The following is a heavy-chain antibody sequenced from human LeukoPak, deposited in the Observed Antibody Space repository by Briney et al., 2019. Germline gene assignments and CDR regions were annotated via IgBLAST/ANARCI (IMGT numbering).Heavy chain of an antibody. J-gene: IGHJ4*02. CDR1: GFTFSSYG. CDR2: ISYDGSNK. V-gene: IGHV3-30*03. Sequence: AGGSLRLSCAASGFTFSSYGMHWVRQAPGKGLEWVAVISYDGSNKYYADSVKGRFTISRDNSKNTLYLQMNSLRAEDTAVYYCASLVGATPFDYWGQGTLVTVSS. D-gene: IGHD1-26*01. CDR3: ASLVGATPFDY.